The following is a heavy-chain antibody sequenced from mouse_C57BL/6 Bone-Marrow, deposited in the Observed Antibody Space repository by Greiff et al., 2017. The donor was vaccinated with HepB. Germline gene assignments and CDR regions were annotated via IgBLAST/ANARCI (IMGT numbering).Heavy chain of an antibody. CDR2: INPSNGGT. D-gene: IGHD1-1*01. CDR1: GYTFTSYW. CDR3: ARSSMYYYGSSWFAD. J-gene: IGHJ3*01. Sequence: QVQLQQPGTELVKPGASVKLSCKASGYTFTSYWMHWVKQRPGQGLEWIGNINPSNGGTNYNEKFKSKATLTVDKSSSTAYMQLSSLTSEESAVYYCARSSMYYYGSSWFADWGQGTLVTVSA. V-gene: IGHV1-53*01.